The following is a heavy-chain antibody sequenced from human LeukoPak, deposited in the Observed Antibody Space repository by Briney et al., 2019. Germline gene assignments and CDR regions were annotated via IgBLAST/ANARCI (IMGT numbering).Heavy chain of an antibody. CDR2: ISYDGSNK. V-gene: IGHV3-30*18. J-gene: IGHJ4*02. Sequence: PGGSLRLSCAASGFTFSSYGMHWVRQAPGKGLEWVAVISYDGSNKYYADSVKGRFTISRDNSKNTLYLQMNSLRAEDTAVYYCAKDYDYVWGSYRYSGNFDYWGQGTLVTVSS. CDR1: GFTFSSYG. CDR3: AKDYDYVWGSYRYSGNFDY. D-gene: IGHD3-16*02.